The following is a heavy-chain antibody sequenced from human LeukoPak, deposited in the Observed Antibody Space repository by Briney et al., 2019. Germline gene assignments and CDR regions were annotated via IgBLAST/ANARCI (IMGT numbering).Heavy chain of an antibody. CDR1: GFTFSSYS. D-gene: IGHD6-19*01. CDR3: ASSSGWRMRAFDI. CDR2: ISSSSSYI. J-gene: IGHJ3*02. Sequence: PGGSLRLSCAASGFTFSSYSMNWVRQAPGKGLEWVSSISSSSSYIYYADSVKGRFTISRDNAKNSLYLQMNSLRAEDTAVYYCASSSGWRMRAFDIWGQGTMVTVSS. V-gene: IGHV3-21*01.